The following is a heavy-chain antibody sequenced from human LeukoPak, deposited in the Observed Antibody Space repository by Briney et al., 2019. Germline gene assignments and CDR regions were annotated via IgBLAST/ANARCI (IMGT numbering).Heavy chain of an antibody. CDR3: ARDRGYCSSTSCSAYYYGMDV. Sequence: ASVKVSCKASGYTFTSYYMNWVRQAPGQGLEWMGIINPSGGSTSYAQKFQGRVTMTRDTSTSTVYMELSSLRSEDTAVYYCARDRGYCSSTSCSAYYYGMDVWGQGTTVTVSS. D-gene: IGHD2-2*01. V-gene: IGHV1-46*01. CDR2: INPSGGST. J-gene: IGHJ6*02. CDR1: GYTFTSYY.